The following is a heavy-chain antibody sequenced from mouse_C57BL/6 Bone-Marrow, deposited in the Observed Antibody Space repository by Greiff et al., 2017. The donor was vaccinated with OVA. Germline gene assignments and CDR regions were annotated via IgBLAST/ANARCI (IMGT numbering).Heavy chain of an antibody. CDR2: IHPNSGST. D-gene: IGHD2-3*01. CDR3: AIPRWLPSQCGSAMDY. CDR1: GYTFTSYW. Sequence: QVQLQQPGAELVKPGASVKLSCKASGYTFTSYWMHWVKQRPGQGLEWIGMIHPNSGSTNYNEKFKSKATLTVDKSSSTAYMQLSSLTSEDSAVYYCAIPRWLPSQCGSAMDYWGQGTSLTVSS. V-gene: IGHV1-64*01. J-gene: IGHJ4*01.